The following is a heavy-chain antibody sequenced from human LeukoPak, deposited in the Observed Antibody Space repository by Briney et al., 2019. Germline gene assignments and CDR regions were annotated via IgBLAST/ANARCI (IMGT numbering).Heavy chain of an antibody. CDR2: INPNSGGT. J-gene: IGHJ6*03. V-gene: IGHV1-2*02. Sequence: GASVKVSCKASGYTFTGYYMHWVRQAPGQGLEWMGWINPNSGGTNYAQKFQGRVTMTRDTSIITAYMELSRLRSDDTAVYYCAMFGSSRRYYYYYMDVWGKGTTVTVSS. D-gene: IGHD1-26*01. CDR1: GYTFTGYY. CDR3: AMFGSSRRYYYYYMDV.